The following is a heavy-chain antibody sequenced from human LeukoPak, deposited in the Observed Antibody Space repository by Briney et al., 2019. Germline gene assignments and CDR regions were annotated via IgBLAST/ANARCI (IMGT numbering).Heavy chain of an antibody. CDR1: GFTFSSYW. CDR2: INSDGSST. J-gene: IGHJ4*02. D-gene: IGHD2-15*01. CDR3: AREVGCSGGSCYVY. Sequence: PGGSLRLSCAASGFTFSSYWMHWVRQAPGKGLVWVSRINSDGSSTSYADSVKGRFTISRDNAKNTLYLQMNSLRAEDTAVYYCAREVGCSGGSCYVYWGQGTLVTVTS. V-gene: IGHV3-74*01.